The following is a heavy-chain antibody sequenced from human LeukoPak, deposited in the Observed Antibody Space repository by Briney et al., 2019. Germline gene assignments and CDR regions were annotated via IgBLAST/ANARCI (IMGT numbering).Heavy chain of an antibody. CDR1: GFTFSSYA. CDR2: ISGSGGST. Sequence: GALRLSWASSGFTFSSYAMSLVRQAPGKGLGWVSAISGSGGSTYYADSVKGRFPISRDNSKKTLYLQMNSLRAEDTAVYYCAEAGDGGWYYFDYWGQGTLVTVSS. CDR3: AEAGDGGWYYFDY. J-gene: IGHJ4*02. V-gene: IGHV3-23*01. D-gene: IGHD2-15*01.